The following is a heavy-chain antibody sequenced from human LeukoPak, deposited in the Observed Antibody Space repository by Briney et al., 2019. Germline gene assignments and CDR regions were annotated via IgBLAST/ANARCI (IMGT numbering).Heavy chain of an antibody. J-gene: IGHJ4*02. V-gene: IGHV4-59*01. Sequence: SETLSLTCTVSGAPLSNFYWSWVRQPPGKGLEWIGYISYSGTTSYNPSLKSRVTISVDTSKNHFSLKLNSVTAADTAVYYCATWGRNAYNFDYWGQGTLVTVSS. CDR1: GAPLSNFY. D-gene: IGHD5-24*01. CDR3: ATWGRNAYNFDY. CDR2: ISYSGTT.